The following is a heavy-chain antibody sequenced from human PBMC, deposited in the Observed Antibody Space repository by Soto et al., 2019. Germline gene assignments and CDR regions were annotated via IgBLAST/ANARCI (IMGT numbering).Heavy chain of an antibody. J-gene: IGHJ4*02. CDR1: GFIFSDSA. V-gene: IGHV3-73*01. CDR2: IRSKALNYAP. D-gene: IGHD4-17*01. Sequence: EVQLVESGGGLVQPGGSLTLSCAPSGFIFSDSAIHWVRQASVKGLEWVGRIRSKALNYAPAYEASVRGRFTIYRDDSRNTSYLQMNSLNTEDTALYYCTRHSATTLADYWGQGTLATVS. CDR3: TRHSATTLADY.